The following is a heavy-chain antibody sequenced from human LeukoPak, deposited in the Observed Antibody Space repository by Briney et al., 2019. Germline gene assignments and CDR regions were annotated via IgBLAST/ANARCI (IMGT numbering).Heavy chain of an antibody. CDR2: TRNKANGYTT. Sequence: GGSLRLSCAASGLTLSDHYIDWVRQAPGKGLEWVGRTRNKANGYTTEYAASLKGRFTISRDASKNTLYLQMSSLKTEDTAVYYCASFPDPPYLGPHDAFDIWGQGTMVTVSS. CDR1: GLTLSDHY. J-gene: IGHJ3*02. D-gene: IGHD2/OR15-2a*01. V-gene: IGHV3-72*01. CDR3: ASFPDPPYLGPHDAFDI.